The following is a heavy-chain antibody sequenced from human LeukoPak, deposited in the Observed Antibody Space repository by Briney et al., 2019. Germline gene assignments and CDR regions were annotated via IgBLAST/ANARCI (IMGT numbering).Heavy chain of an antibody. J-gene: IGHJ2*01. Sequence: TGGSLRLSCAAAGFSFDDYAMRWVRQAPGEGLGWVSGISWNSGSIGYATSVKGRFTISRENTKITPYQQMNSLRAEDMALYYCAKDRGSGHWYFDPWGRGTLVTVSS. V-gene: IGHV3-9*03. CDR3: AKDRGSGHWYFDP. D-gene: IGHD3-10*01. CDR1: GFSFDDYA. CDR2: ISWNSGSI.